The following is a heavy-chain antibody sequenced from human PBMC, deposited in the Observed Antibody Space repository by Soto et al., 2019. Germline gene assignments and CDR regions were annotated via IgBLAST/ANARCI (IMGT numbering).Heavy chain of an antibody. CDR3: AKESHDSTGNFYNYIDY. Sequence: GGSLRLSCVASAFTFSSYAMAWVRQAPGKGLEWVSTISISGGGTYYADSVKGRFTISRDNSENTLFLQMNSLRAEDTAVYYCAKESHDSTGNFYNYIDYWGQGALVTVSS. J-gene: IGHJ4*02. CDR1: AFTFSSYA. D-gene: IGHD3-22*01. CDR2: ISISGGGT. V-gene: IGHV3-23*01.